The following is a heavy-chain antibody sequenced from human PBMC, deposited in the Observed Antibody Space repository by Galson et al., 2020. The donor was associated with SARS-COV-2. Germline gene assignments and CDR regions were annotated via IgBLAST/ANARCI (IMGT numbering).Heavy chain of an antibody. CDR2: ISWNSGSI. J-gene: IGHJ4*02. CDR3: AKIGSGSPIDY. CDR1: GFTFDDYA. D-gene: IGHD3-10*01. Sequence: SLKISCAASGFTFDDYAMHWVRQAPGKGLEWVSGISWNSGSIGYADSVKGRFTISRDNAKNSLYLQMNSLRAEDTALYYCAKIGSGSPIDYWGQGTLVTVSS. V-gene: IGHV3-9*01.